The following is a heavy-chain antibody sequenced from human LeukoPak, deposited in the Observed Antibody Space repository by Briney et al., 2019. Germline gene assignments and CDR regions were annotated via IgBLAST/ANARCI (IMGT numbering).Heavy chain of an antibody. D-gene: IGHD6-19*01. CDR1: GGTFSSYA. V-gene: IGHV1-18*01. CDR3: ARVQWSADSSGWYATGY. Sequence: GASVKVSCKASGGTFSSYAISWVRQAPGQGLEWMGWISAHNGHTNYAQKLQGRVTMTTDTSTSTAYMELRSLRSDDTAVYYCARVQWSADSSGWYATGYWGQGTLVTVSS. CDR2: ISAHNGHT. J-gene: IGHJ4*02.